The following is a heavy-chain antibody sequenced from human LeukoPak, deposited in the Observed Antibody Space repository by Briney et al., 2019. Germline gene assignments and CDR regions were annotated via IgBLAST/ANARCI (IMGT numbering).Heavy chain of an antibody. J-gene: IGHJ5*02. CDR1: GYSFTSYW. D-gene: IGHD5-18*01. CDR2: INPGDSDT. V-gene: IGHV5-51*01. CDR3: ARHGGYSYAYKP. Sequence: GESLQISCKGSGYSFTSYWIGWVRRMPGKGLEWMGIINPGDSDTRYSPSFQGQVTISVDKSTNTAFLQWSSLQPSDTAMYYCARHGGYSYAYKPWGQGTLVTVSS.